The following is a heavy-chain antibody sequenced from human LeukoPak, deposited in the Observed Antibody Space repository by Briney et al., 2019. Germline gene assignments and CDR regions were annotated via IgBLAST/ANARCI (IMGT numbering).Heavy chain of an antibody. J-gene: IGHJ4*02. CDR1: GYTFTGYY. CDR3: ARDRGDYYDSSGYYYFDY. CDR2: INPNSDGT. D-gene: IGHD3-22*01. Sequence: ASVKVSCKASGYTFTGYYMHWVRQAPGQGLEWMGWINPNSDGTNYAQKFQGRVTMTRDTSISTAYMELSRLRSDDTAVYYCARDRGDYYDSSGYYYFDYWGQGTLVTVSS. V-gene: IGHV1-2*02.